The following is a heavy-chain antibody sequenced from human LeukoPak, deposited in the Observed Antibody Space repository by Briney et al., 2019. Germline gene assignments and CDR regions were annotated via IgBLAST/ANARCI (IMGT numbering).Heavy chain of an antibody. V-gene: IGHV4-34*01. CDR3: ARGVYYYGSAHYYYYYMDV. Sequence: PSETLSLTCAVYGGSFSGYYWSWIRQPPGKGLEWSGEINHSGSTNYNPSLKSRVTISVDTSKNQFSLKLSSVTAADTAVYYCARGVYYYGSAHYYYYYMDVWGKGTTVTVSS. J-gene: IGHJ6*03. D-gene: IGHD3-10*01. CDR1: GGSFSGYY. CDR2: INHSGST.